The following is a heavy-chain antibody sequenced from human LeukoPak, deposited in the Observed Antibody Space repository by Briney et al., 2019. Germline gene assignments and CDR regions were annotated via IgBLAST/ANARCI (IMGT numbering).Heavy chain of an antibody. CDR3: ARASIQARRDCSSTSCPPSYYFDY. CDR1: GYTFTSYG. CDR2: ISAYNGNT. D-gene: IGHD2-2*01. V-gene: IGHV1-18*01. J-gene: IGHJ4*02. Sequence: GASVKVSCKASGYTFTSYGISWVRQAPGQGLEWMGWISAYNGNTNYAQKLQGRVTMTTDTSTSTAYMELRSLRSDDTAVYYCARASIQARRDCSSTSCPPSYYFDYWGQGTLVTVSS.